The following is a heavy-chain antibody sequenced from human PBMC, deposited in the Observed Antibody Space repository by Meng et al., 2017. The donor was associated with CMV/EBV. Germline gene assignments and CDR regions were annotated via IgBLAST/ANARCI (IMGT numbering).Heavy chain of an antibody. CDR2: ISSSSSYI. V-gene: IGHV3-21*01. CDR3: ASGVAGTSFDWFDP. D-gene: IGHD6-19*01. J-gene: IGHJ5*02. Sequence: GESLKISCAASGFTFSSYSMNWVRQAPGKGLEWVSSISSSSSYIYYADSVKGRFTISRDNAKNSLYLQMSSLRAEDTAVYYCASGVAGTSFDWFDPWGQGTLVTVSS. CDR1: GFTFSSYS.